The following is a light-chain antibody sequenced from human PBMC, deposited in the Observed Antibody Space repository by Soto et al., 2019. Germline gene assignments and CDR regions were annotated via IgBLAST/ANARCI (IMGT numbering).Light chain of an antibody. CDR2: DAS. CDR1: QSTGNY. J-gene: IGKJ1*01. CDR3: QQSSITPRT. Sequence: DLQVTQSPSSLSASVGDRVTITCRTSQSTGNYLNWYQHKFGKAPKLLIYDASRLQSGVPSRFSGSGSGTDFTLTISSLQPEDFATYYCQQSSITPRTFGQGTKVDIK. V-gene: IGKV1-39*01.